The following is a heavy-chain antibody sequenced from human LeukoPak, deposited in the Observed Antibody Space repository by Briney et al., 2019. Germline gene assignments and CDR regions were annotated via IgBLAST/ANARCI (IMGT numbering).Heavy chain of an antibody. CDR1: GGSISSYY. CDR3: AREGNYGNFDY. D-gene: IGHD4-11*01. J-gene: IGHJ4*02. CDR2: IYYSGST. Sequence: SETLSLTCTVSGGSISSYYWSWIRQPPGKGLEWIGYIYYSGSTNYNPSLKSRVTMSVDTSKNQFSLKLSSVTAADTAVYYCAREGNYGNFDYWGQGTLVTVSS. V-gene: IGHV4-59*12.